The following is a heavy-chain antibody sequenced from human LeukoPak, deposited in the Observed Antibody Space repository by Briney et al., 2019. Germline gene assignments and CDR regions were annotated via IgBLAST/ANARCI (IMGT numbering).Heavy chain of an antibody. V-gene: IGHV5-10-1*01. CDR1: GYRFTSYW. CDR2: IDPSDYYT. D-gene: IGHD4-17*01. Sequence: PGESLKICCQGSGYRFTSYWISWVREMPGKGLGWVGRIDPSDYYTKYSLSFQGHVTLSADKSISTAYLQWSSLKASDTAMYYCARLEYGDYVHAFWCQGTLVTVSS. CDR3: ARLEYGDYVHAF. J-gene: IGHJ4*02.